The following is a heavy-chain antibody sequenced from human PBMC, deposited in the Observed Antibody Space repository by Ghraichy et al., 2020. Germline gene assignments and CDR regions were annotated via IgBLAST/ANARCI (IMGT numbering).Heavy chain of an antibody. Sequence: GESLNISCAASGFTFSRSWMHWVRQAPGKGLVWVSRIKGDGSDKRYADSVRGRFTISRDNAKNTLFLQMNSLRADDTAVYYCVRDGDNFNFDFWGQGNLVTVS. CDR3: VRDGDNFNFDF. V-gene: IGHV3-74*01. CDR1: GFTFSRSW. J-gene: IGHJ4*02. D-gene: IGHD4-17*01. CDR2: IKGDGSDK.